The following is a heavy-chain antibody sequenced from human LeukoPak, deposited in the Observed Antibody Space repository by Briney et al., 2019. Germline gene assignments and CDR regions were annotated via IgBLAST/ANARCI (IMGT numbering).Heavy chain of an antibody. Sequence: SETLSLTCADYGESLSGYHWSWIRQPPGNGLEWIGEINYSGSTNYNPSLKSRVTISLDTSKNQFSLKLSSVTAADTAIHYCARGNLEWAAGTRWFDPWGQGTLVTVSS. D-gene: IGHD6-13*01. CDR2: INYSGST. V-gene: IGHV4-34*01. J-gene: IGHJ5*02. CDR3: ARGNLEWAAGTRWFDP. CDR1: GESLSGYH.